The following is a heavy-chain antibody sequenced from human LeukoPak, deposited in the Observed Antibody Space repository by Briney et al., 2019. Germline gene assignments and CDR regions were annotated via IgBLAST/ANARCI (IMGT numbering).Heavy chain of an antibody. CDR1: GFTFSTYS. CDR3: APAPYYYDNSGYY. Sequence: GGSLRLSCVGSGFTFSTYSMNWVRQAPGKGLEWVSYINSSSGSIYYADSVKGRFTISRDNAKNSLYLQMNSLRAEDTAVYYCAPAPYYYDNSGYYWGQGTLVTVSS. J-gene: IGHJ4*02. V-gene: IGHV3-48*04. D-gene: IGHD3-22*01. CDR2: INSSSGSI.